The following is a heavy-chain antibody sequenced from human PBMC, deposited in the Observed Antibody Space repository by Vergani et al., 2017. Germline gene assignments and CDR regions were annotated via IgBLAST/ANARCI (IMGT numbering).Heavy chain of an antibody. J-gene: IGHJ6*03. CDR1: GGSISSSSYY. Sequence: QVQLQESGPGLVKPSETLSLTCTVSGGSISSSSYYWGWIRQPPGKGLEWIGYIYYSGSTYYNPSLKSRVTISVDTSKNQFSLKLSSVTAADTAVYYCARAIQNRRITMVRGARNYMDVWGKGP. V-gene: IGHV4-31*03. D-gene: IGHD3-10*01. CDR3: ARAIQNRRITMVRGARNYMDV. CDR2: IYYSGST.